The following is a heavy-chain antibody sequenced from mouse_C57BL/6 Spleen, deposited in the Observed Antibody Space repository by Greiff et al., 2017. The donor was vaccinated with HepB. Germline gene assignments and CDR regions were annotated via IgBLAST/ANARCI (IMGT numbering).Heavy chain of an antibody. CDR2: ISYSGST. V-gene: IGHV3-1*01. D-gene: IGHD2-3*01. CDR1: GYSITSGYD. CDR3: ARGGYEGGSMDY. J-gene: IGHJ4*01. Sequence: VQLKESGPGMVKPSQSLSLTCTVTGYSITSGYDWHWIRHFPGNKLEWMGYISYSGSTNYNPSLKSRISITHDTSKNHFFLKLNSVTTEDTATYYCARGGYEGGSMDYWGQGTSVTVSS.